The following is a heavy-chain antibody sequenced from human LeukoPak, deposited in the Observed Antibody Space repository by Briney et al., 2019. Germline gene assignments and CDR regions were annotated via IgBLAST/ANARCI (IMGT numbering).Heavy chain of an antibody. CDR3: ARGRLPVYYDILTGPADY. V-gene: IGHV4-4*02. D-gene: IGHD3-9*01. CDR1: GGSISSSNW. J-gene: IGHJ4*02. Sequence: SGTLSLTCAVSGGSISSSNWWSWVRQPPGKGLEWIGEIYHSGSTNYNPSLKSRVTISVDKSKNQFSLKLSSVTAADTAVYYCARGRLPVYYDILTGPADYWGQGTLVTVSS. CDR2: IYHSGST.